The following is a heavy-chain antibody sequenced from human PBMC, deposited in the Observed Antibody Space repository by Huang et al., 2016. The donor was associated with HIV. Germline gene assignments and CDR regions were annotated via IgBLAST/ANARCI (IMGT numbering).Heavy chain of an antibody. CDR1: GYTLTESS. J-gene: IGHJ4*02. V-gene: IGHV1-24*01. CDR3: ATVYRRFRNHDSGDYYFDY. CDR2: FDPEDGET. D-gene: IGHD3-22*01. Sequence: QVQLVQSGAEVKKPGASVKVSCKVSGYTLTESSMHVVRQAPGKGMAGMGGFDPEDGETIYAQKFQGRVTMTEDTSTDTAYMELSSLRSEDTAVYYCATVYRRFRNHDSGDYYFDYWDQGTLVTVSS.